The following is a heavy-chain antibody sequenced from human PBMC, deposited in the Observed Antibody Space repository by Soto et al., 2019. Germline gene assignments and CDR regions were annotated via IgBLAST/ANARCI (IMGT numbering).Heavy chain of an antibody. CDR3: ARDQGGDSGYDPEYYFDY. D-gene: IGHD5-12*01. V-gene: IGHV1-2*04. Sequence: ASVKVSCKASGYTFTGYYMHWVRQAPGQGLEWMGWINPNSGGTNYAQKFQGWVTLTRDTSIGTAYMELSRLRTDDTAVYSCARDQGGDSGYDPEYYFDYWGQGTLVTVSS. CDR1: GYTFTGYY. CDR2: INPNSGGT. J-gene: IGHJ4*02.